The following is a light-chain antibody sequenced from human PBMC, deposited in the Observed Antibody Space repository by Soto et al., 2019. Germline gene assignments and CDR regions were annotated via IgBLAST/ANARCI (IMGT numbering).Light chain of an antibody. J-gene: IGKJ5*01. CDR1: QSISSNF. CDR2: GAS. Sequence: EIVLTQSPGTLSLSPMEVATLSFTPSQSISSNFLAWYQQKRGQAPRLLIHGASNRATGIPDRFSGSGSGTDFTLTITSLEPEDFAVYYCQQRSDWPPTFGQGTRLEI. CDR3: QQRSDWPPT. V-gene: IGKV3D-20*02.